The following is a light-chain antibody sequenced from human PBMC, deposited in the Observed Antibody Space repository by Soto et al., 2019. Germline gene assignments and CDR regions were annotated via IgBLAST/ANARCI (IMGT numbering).Light chain of an antibody. CDR1: QSVGNNY. CDR3: QQYGGSPPFT. J-gene: IGKJ3*01. V-gene: IGKV3-20*01. CDR2: AAS. Sequence: EIVLTQSPGTLSLSPGERATLSCRASQSVGNNYLAWYQQRPGQSPRLLIYAASSRVNGIPDRFSGSGSVTDFTLTISRLEPEDFAVYYCQQYGGSPPFTFGPGTKVDIK.